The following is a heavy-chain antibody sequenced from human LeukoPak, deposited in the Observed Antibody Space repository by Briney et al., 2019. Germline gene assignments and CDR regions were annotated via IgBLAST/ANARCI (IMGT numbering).Heavy chain of an antibody. CDR1: GYTFTSYG. D-gene: IGHD6-19*01. CDR2: IRAYNGNT. Sequence: ASVKVSCKASGYTFTSYGISWVRQAPGQGLEWMGWIRAYNGNTNYAQKLQGRVTMTTDTSTSTAYMELRSLRSDDTAVYYCARDPSVAVAGYFDYWGQGTLVTVSS. V-gene: IGHV1-18*01. J-gene: IGHJ4*02. CDR3: ARDPSVAVAGYFDY.